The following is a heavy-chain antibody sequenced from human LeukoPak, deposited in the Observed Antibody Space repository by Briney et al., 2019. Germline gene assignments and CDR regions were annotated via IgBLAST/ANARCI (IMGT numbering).Heavy chain of an antibody. CDR2: IYYSGST. J-gene: IGHJ6*03. V-gene: IGHV4-39*07. Sequence: PSETLSLTCAVSGGSISSNSYYWGWIRQPPGKGLEWIGSIYYSGSTYYNPSLKSRVTISVDMSKNQFSLKVSSVTAADTAVYYCASYRLWFGELDYMDVWGKGTTVTVSS. D-gene: IGHD3-10*01. CDR1: GGSISSNSYY. CDR3: ASYRLWFGELDYMDV.